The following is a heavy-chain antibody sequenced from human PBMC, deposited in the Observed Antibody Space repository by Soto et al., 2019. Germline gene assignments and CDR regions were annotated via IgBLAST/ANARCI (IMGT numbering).Heavy chain of an antibody. D-gene: IGHD3-10*01. J-gene: IGHJ6*02. V-gene: IGHV1-8*01. CDR3: ARLNYYGSGSYQDYFYFYALDV. Sequence: ASVKVSCKTSGYTFSTYDINWVRQAPGQGLEWMGWMNPNSDDTGSAQKFLGRLTMTRDSSIRTVYMELSSLSSEDTAVYYCARLNYYGSGSYQDYFYFYALDVWGQGTTVTVSS. CDR2: MNPNSDDT. CDR1: GYTFSTYD.